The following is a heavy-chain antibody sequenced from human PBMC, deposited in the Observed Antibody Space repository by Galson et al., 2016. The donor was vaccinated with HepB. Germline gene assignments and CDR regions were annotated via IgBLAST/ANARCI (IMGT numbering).Heavy chain of an antibody. CDR1: GFPFSSYW. V-gene: IGHV3-7*01. Sequence: SLRLSCAASGFPFSSYWMSWVRQAPGKGLEWVASIKQDGSEIYYVDSVKGRFTISRDNAKNSLYLQMNSLRAEDTAVYYCARAGSSYGILDYWGQGTLVTVSS. D-gene: IGHD5-18*01. CDR2: IKQDGSEI. CDR3: ARAGSSYGILDY. J-gene: IGHJ4*02.